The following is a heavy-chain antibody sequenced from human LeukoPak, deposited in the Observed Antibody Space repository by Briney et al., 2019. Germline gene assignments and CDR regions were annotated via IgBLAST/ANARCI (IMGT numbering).Heavy chain of an antibody. CDR3: ARGVYSGYDLTIEY. CDR2: ISAYNGNT. D-gene: IGHD5-12*01. Sequence: ASVKVSCKASGYTFTSYGISWVRQAPGQGLEWMGWISAYNGNTNYAQKLQSRVTMTTDTSTSTAYMELRSLRSDDTAVYYCARGVYSGYDLTIEYWGQGTLVTVSS. CDR1: GYTFTSYG. J-gene: IGHJ4*02. V-gene: IGHV1-18*01.